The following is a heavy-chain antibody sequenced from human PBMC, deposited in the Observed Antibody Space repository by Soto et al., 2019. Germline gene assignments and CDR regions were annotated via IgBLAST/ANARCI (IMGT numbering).Heavy chain of an antibody. J-gene: IGHJ5*02. V-gene: IGHV4-61*01. D-gene: IGHD6-13*01. CDR1: GGSVSSGSYY. CDR2: IYYSGST. Sequence: KASETLSLTCTVSGGSVSSGSYYWSWIRQPPGKGLEWIGYIYYSGSTNYNPSLKSRVTISVDTSKNQFSLKLSSVTAADTAVYYCARVCEEQQLLRGWFDPWGQGTLVTVSS. CDR3: ARVCEEQQLLRGWFDP.